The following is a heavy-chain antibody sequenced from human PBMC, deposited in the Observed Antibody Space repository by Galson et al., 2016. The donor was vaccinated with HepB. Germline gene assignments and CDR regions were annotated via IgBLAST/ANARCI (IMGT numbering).Heavy chain of an antibody. J-gene: IGHJ4*02. CDR2: ISSNAYGGTT. V-gene: IGHV3-49*03. CDR1: GFTFSDHA. D-gene: IGHD2-21*02. Sequence: SLRLSCAASGFTFSDHAMSWFRQAPGKGLEWVGFISSNAYGGTTEFAASVKDRFTISRDDSKSIAYLQMNSLRAEDTAVYYCAADARAMTVKWWGQGTLVTVSS. CDR3: AADARAMTVKW.